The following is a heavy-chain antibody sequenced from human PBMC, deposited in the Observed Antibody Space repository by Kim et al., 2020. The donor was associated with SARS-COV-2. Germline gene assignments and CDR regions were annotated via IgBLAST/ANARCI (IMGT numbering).Heavy chain of an antibody. J-gene: IGHJ6*02. CDR2: IIPIFGTA. CDR1: GGTFSSYA. CDR3: ARGPTHLWFGELPYYYGMDV. Sequence: SVKVSCKASGGTFSSYAISWVRQAPGQGLEWMGGIIPIFGTANYAQKFQGRVTITADESTSTAYMELSSLRSEDTAVYYCARGPTHLWFGELPYYYGMDVWGQGTTVTVSS. V-gene: IGHV1-69*13. D-gene: IGHD3-10*01.